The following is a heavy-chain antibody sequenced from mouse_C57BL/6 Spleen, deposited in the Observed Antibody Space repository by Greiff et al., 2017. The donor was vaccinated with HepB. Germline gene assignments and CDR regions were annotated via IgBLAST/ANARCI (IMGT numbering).Heavy chain of an antibody. D-gene: IGHD3-2*02. Sequence: QVQLQQSGPELVKPGASVKISCKASGYAFSSSWMNWVKQRPGKGLEWIGRIYPGDGDTNYNGKFKGKATLTADKSSSTAYMQLSSLTSEDSAVYFCARVTAQAPFDYWGQGTTLTVSS. V-gene: IGHV1-82*01. CDR3: ARVTAQAPFDY. CDR2: IYPGDGDT. J-gene: IGHJ2*01. CDR1: GYAFSSSW.